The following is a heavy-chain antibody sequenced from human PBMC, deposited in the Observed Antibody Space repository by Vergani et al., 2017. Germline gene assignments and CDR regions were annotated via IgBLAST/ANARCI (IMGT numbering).Heavy chain of an antibody. CDR1: GFTFSSYA. CDR3: ARAPPYAPADY. J-gene: IGHJ4*02. Sequence: VQLLESGGGLVQPGGSLRLSCAASGFTFSSYAMSWVRQAPGKGLEWVAVIWYDGSNKYYADSVKGRFTISRDNSKNTLYLKMNSLRAEDTAVYYCARAPPYAPADYWGQGTLVTVSS. V-gene: IGHV3-33*08. CDR2: IWYDGSNK. D-gene: IGHD2-2*01.